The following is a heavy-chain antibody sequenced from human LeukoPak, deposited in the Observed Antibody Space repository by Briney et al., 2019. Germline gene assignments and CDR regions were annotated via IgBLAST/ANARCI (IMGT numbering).Heavy chain of an antibody. D-gene: IGHD3-22*01. J-gene: IGHJ4*02. CDR1: GYTFTGYY. V-gene: IGHV1-2*02. CDR3: AREPHHYYDSSGYMGLLGYADY. Sequence: ASVKVSCKASGYTFTGYYMHWVRQAPGQGLEWMGWINPNSGGTNYAQKFQGRVTMTRDTSISTAYMELSRLRSDDTAVYYCAREPHHYYDSSGYMGLLGYADYLGQGTLVTVSS. CDR2: INPNSGGT.